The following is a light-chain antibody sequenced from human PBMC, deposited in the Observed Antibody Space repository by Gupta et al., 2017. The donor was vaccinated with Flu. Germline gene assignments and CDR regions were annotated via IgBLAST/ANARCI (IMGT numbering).Light chain of an antibody. V-gene: IGLV2-14*01. CDR1: SSDVGGYQY. CDR3: CSFTTSNTWV. J-gene: IGLJ3*02. CDR2: EVN. Sequence: QSALTQPASVSGSPGPSITISCTGTSSDVGGYQYVAWYQQHPDKAPKLMIYEVNSRPSGVSSRFSGAKSGNTAPRTISGLQADDEADYSCCSFTTSNTWVFGGGTKVTVL.